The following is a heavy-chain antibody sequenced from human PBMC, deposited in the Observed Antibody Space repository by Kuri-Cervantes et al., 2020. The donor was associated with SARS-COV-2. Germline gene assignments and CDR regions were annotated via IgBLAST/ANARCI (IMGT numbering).Heavy chain of an antibody. Sequence: GESLKISCAASGFTFDDYTMHWVRQAPGKGLEWVSLISWDGGSTYYADSVKGRFTISRDNAKNTLYLQMNSLRAEDTAVYYCARPFGRMFWGQGTLVTVSS. CDR2: ISWDGGST. D-gene: IGHD3-10*01. V-gene: IGHV3-43*01. J-gene: IGHJ4*02. CDR1: GFTFDDYT. CDR3: ARPFGRMF.